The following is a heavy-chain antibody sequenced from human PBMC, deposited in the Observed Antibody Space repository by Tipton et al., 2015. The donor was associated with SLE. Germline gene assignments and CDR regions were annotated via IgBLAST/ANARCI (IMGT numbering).Heavy chain of an antibody. CDR2: IYYSGST. V-gene: IGHV4-39*07. CDR3: ARHYMQQLSDFDY. CDR1: GGSISSSSYY. Sequence: TLSLTCTVSGGSISSSSYYWGWIRQPPGKGLEWIGSIYYSGSTYYNPSLKSRVTISVDTSKNQFSLKLSSVTAAVTAVYYCARHYMQQLSDFDYWGQGTLVTVSS. J-gene: IGHJ4*02. D-gene: IGHD6-13*01.